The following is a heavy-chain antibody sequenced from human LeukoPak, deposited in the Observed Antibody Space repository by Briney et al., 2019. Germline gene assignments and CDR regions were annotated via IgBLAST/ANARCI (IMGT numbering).Heavy chain of an antibody. V-gene: IGHV3-23*01. J-gene: IGHJ4*01. Sequence: GGSLRPSCAASGFTFSSYSTTWVRQAPGKGLEWVSSITPSGGGTYYADSVKGRFTISRDNSKNTLYLQVNSLRADDTALYYCAKGSSNTGYEYWGHGAMVTVSS. CDR2: ITPSGGGT. CDR1: GFTFSSYS. CDR3: AKGSSNTGYEY. D-gene: IGHD5-12*01.